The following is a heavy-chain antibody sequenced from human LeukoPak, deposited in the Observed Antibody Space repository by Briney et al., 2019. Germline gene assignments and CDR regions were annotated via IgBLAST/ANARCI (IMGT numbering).Heavy chain of an antibody. J-gene: IGHJ6*03. CDR2: IYYSGST. CDR1: GGSISSYY. D-gene: IGHD3-22*01. CDR3: ARLIVVGGYYYYYMDV. Sequence: SETLSLTCTVSGGSISSYYWSWIRQPPGKGLEWIGYIYYSGSTNYNPSLKSRVTISVDTSKNQFSLKLSSVTAADTAVYYCARLIVVGGYYYYYMDVWGKGTTVTISS. V-gene: IGHV4-59*01.